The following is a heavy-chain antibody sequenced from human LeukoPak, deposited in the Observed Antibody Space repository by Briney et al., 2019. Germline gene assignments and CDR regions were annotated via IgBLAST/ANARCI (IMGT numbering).Heavy chain of an antibody. J-gene: IGHJ3*02. V-gene: IGHV4-38-2*02. D-gene: IGHD3-10*01. CDR3: ARDPVLLWFGESETGDAFDI. Sequence: SETLSLTCIVSGDSISSGYYWGWIRQPPGKGLQWIGNIFHSGSTYYNPSLKSRVTISADTSKNQFSLKLSSVTAADTAVYYCARDPVLLWFGESETGDAFDIWGQGTMVSVSS. CDR1: GDSISSGYY. CDR2: IFHSGST.